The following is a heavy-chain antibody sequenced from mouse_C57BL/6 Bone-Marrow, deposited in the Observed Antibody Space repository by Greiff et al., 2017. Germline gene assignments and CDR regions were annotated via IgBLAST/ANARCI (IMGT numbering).Heavy chain of an antibody. CDR3: ARWGGRFYAMDY. CDR2: IYPRDGST. CDR1: GYIFTDYT. J-gene: IGHJ4*01. V-gene: IGHV1-78*01. D-gene: IGHD1-1*01. Sequence: HAPLPHPDAELVKPGASVKISCKVSGYIFTDYTIHWMKQRPEQGLEWIGYIYPRDGSTKYNEKFKGKATLTADKSSSTAYMQLNSLTSEDSAVYFCARWGGRFYAMDYWGQGTSATVSS.